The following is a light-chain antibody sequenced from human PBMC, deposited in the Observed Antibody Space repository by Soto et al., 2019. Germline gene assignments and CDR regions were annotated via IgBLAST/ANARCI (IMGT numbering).Light chain of an antibody. CDR3: SSYTTSSTRV. J-gene: IGLJ1*01. CDR2: EVT. CDR1: NSDIGGDDF. V-gene: IGLV2-14*01. Sequence: QSALTQPASVSGSLGQSITISCTGSNSDIGGDDFVSWYQQHPGRVPKLIIYEVTNRPSGVSNRFSGSKSGNTASLTISGLQAEDEADYYCSSYTTSSTRVFGPGTKLTVL.